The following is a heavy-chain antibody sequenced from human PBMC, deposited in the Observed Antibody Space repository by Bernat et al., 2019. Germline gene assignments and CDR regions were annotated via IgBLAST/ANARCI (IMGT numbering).Heavy chain of an antibody. D-gene: IGHD1-20*01. CDR1: GYSISSGYY. Sequence: QVQLQESGPGLVKPSETLSLTCAVSGYSISSGYYWGWIRQPPGKGLEWIGSIYQSGSTYYNPSLKSRVTISVDTSKNQFSLKVTSVTAADTAIYYCARTQYNWGDNDVGFGPWGQGALVTVSS. CDR3: ARTQYNWGDNDVGFGP. V-gene: IGHV4-38-2*01. J-gene: IGHJ5*02. CDR2: IYQSGST.